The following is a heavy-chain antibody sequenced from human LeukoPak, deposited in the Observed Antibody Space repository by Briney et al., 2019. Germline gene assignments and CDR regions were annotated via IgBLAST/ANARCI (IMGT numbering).Heavy chain of an antibody. V-gene: IGHV3-23*01. CDR1: GFFFSNYA. D-gene: IGHD2-2*01. J-gene: IGHJ4*02. CDR3: AKKTSYHFDY. Sequence: GGSLRLSCAASGFFFSNYAMSRVRQAPGKGLEWVSGISDSGSSTYYADSVKSRFTISRDNFKNTLFLQMSSLRAEDTAIYYCAKKTSYHFDYWGQGTLVTVSS. CDR2: ISDSGSST.